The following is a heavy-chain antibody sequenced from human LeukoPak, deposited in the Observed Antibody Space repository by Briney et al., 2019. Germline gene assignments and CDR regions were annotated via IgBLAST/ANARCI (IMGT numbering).Heavy chain of an antibody. J-gene: IGHJ2*01. CDR2: INSDGRIT. D-gene: IGHD2-2*01. V-gene: IGHV3-74*01. Sequence: GGSLRLSCVVSGYTFSSYRMHWVRQVPGKGRVWVSRINSDGRITSYAHSVNDRRTNSRHNAKNTLYLQMNSLTAEDTAVYFCASGSNRVVVVPAAMCLWGRGTLVTVSS. CDR3: ASGSNRVVVVPAAMCL. CDR1: GYTFSSYR.